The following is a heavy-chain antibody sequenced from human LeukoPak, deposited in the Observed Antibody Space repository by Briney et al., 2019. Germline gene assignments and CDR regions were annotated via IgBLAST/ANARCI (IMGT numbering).Heavy chain of an antibody. CDR3: ARHYDYVWGSYRSPGFDY. V-gene: IGHV1-24*01. D-gene: IGHD3-16*02. J-gene: IGHJ4*02. CDR2: FDPEDGET. Sequence: GASVKVSCKVSGYTLTELSMHWVRQAPGKGLEWMGGFDPEDGETIYAQKFQGRVTMTRDTSISTAYMELSRLRSDDTAVYYCARHYDYVWGSYRSPGFDYWGQGTLVTVSS. CDR1: GYTLTELS.